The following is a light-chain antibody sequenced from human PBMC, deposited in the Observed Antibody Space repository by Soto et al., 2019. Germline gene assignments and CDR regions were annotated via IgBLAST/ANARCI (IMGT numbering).Light chain of an antibody. J-gene: IGKJ4*01. CDR3: QQYGSSPLT. CDR1: QSVSSNY. Sequence: EIVLTQSPGTLSLSPGERATLSCRASQSVSSNYLAWYQQKPGQAPSIRLDGASSRATGIPDRFSVSGSGTDFTLTIRRLVPEDVGVYRCQQYGSSPLTVGGGTKVEI. V-gene: IGKV3-20*01. CDR2: GAS.